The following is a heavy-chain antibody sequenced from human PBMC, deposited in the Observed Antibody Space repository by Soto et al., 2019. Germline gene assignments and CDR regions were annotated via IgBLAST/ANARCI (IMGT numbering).Heavy chain of an antibody. D-gene: IGHD6-13*01. CDR3: ALRRIAAADHYYYYGMDV. CDR2: ISSSSSYI. Sequence: PGGSLRLSCAASGFTFSSYSMNWFRQAPGKGLEWVSSISSSSSYIYYADSVKGRFTISRDNAKNSLYLQMNSLRAEDTAVYYCALRRIAAADHYYYYGMDVWGQGTTVTVSS. V-gene: IGHV3-21*01. J-gene: IGHJ6*02. CDR1: GFTFSSYS.